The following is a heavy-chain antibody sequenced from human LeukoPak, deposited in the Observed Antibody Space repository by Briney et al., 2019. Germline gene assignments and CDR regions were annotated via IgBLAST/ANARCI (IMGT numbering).Heavy chain of an antibody. CDR2: IYSGGST. CDR1: GFTVISNY. J-gene: IGHJ4*02. D-gene: IGHD3-9*01. Sequence: GGSLRLSCAASGFTVISNYMSWVRQAPGKGLEWVSVIYSGGSTYYADSVKGRFTISRDNSKNTLYLQMNSLRAEDTAVYYCASYYDILTGVDYWGQGTLVTVSS. V-gene: IGHV3-53*01. CDR3: ASYYDILTGVDY.